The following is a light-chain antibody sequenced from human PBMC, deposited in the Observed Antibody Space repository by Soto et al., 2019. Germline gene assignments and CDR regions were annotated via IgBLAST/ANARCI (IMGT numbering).Light chain of an antibody. CDR2: DAS. CDR3: QQYETFSGT. Sequence: DIQMTQSPSTLSASVGDTVTVTCRASQSVSVWLAWYQQKPGEAPKLLIYDASALPRGVPSRFSGSGSGTKFPRTIASLQPDDFATYSCQQYETFSGTFGPGTKVEI. CDR1: QSVSVW. V-gene: IGKV1-5*01. J-gene: IGKJ1*01.